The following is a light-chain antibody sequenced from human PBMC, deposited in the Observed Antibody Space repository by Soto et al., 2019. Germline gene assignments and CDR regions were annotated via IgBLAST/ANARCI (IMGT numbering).Light chain of an antibody. CDR1: SSDVGSYNY. CDR3: SSYTTSNSYV. J-gene: IGLJ1*01. CDR2: DVS. V-gene: IGLV2-14*03. Sequence: QSALTQPASVSGSPGQSITISCTGTSSDVGSYNYVSWYQQHPGKAPKPMIFDVSNRPSGVSIRFSGSKSGNTASLTISGLQAEDEAEYYCSSYTTSNSYVFGSGTKLTVL.